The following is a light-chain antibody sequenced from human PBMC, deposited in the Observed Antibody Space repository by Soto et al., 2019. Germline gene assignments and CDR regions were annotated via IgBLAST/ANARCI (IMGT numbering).Light chain of an antibody. CDR3: MQALQTPRT. CDR2: LGS. Sequence: DIVMTQSPLSLPVTPGEQASISCRSSQSLLHSNGYNCLDWYLQKPGQSPQLLIYLGSNRASGVPDRFSGSGSGTDFTLQISRVEAEDVGVYYCMQALQTPRTFGQGTKAEIK. V-gene: IGKV2-28*01. CDR1: QSLLHSNGYNC. J-gene: IGKJ1*01.